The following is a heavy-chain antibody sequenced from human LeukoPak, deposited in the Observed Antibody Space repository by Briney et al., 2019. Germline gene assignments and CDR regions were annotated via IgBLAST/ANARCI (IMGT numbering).Heavy chain of an antibody. V-gene: IGHV3-74*01. J-gene: IGHJ4*02. D-gene: IGHD6-13*01. CDR2: ISGDGTTT. CDR1: GFTFNTSW. Sequence: PGGSLRLSCATSGFTFNTSWMHWVRQAPGKGLVWVSRISGDGTTTTYADSVKGRFTISRDNAKNTLFLQMNSLRVDDTAVYYCTRVRSSSWYDYWGQGALVTVSS. CDR3: TRVRSSSWYDY.